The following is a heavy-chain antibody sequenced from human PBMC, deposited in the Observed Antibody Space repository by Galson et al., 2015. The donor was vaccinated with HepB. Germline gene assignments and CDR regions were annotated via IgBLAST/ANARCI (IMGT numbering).Heavy chain of an antibody. CDR3: ARDKDNSRSYFYYYMDV. V-gene: IGHV3-21*01. J-gene: IGHJ6*03. CDR2: ISSSSSYI. Sequence: SLRLSCAASKFTFSSYSMHWVRQAPGKGLEWVSSISSSSSYIYYADSVKGRFTISRDNAKNSLYLQMNSLRAEDTAVYYCARDKDNSRSYFYYYMDVWGTGTTVTVSS. CDR1: KFTFSSYS. D-gene: IGHD1-20*01.